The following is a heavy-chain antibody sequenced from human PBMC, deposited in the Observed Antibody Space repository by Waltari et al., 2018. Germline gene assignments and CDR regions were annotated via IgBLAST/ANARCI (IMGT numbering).Heavy chain of an antibody. CDR2: IHPSGST. J-gene: IGHJ4*01. Sequence: QVQLHQWGPGLLSPSETLSLTCAVFTGSFDIYWWTWIRQIPGKGLEWIGEIHPSGSTAYNPSLKSRVTISVDTSKNQFSLKLRSVTAADTAVYYCARGDGGRIGYYWGHGTLVSVSS. D-gene: IGHD1-26*01. CDR3: ARGDGGRIGYY. V-gene: IGHV4-34*01. CDR1: TGSFDIYW.